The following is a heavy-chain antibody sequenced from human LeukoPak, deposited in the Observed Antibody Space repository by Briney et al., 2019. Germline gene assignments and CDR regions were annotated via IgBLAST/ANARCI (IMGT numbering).Heavy chain of an antibody. V-gene: IGHV4-59*01. CDR2: IYYSGST. CDR3: ARYSNYGDYYYYMDV. J-gene: IGHJ6*03. Sequence: SETLSLTCTVSGGSISSYYWSWIRQPPGKGLEWIGYIYYSGSTNYNPSLKSRVTISVDTSKNQFSLKLSSVTAADTAVYYCARYSNYGDYYYYMDVWGKGTTVTVSS. D-gene: IGHD4-11*01. CDR1: GGSISSYY.